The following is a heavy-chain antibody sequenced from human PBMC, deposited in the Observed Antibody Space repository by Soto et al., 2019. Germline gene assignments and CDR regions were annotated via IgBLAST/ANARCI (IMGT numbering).Heavy chain of an antibody. V-gene: IGHV1-46*01. CDR2: INPSGGST. CDR3: ARKGTLRYFDWGFDP. Sequence: QVQLVQSGAEVKKPGASVKVSCKASGYTFTSYYMHWVRQAPGQGLEWMGIINPSGGSTSYAQKFQGRVTMTRDTSTSTVYMELSSLRSEDTAVYYCARKGTLRYFDWGFDPWGQGTLVTVSS. D-gene: IGHD3-9*01. J-gene: IGHJ5*02. CDR1: GYTFTSYY.